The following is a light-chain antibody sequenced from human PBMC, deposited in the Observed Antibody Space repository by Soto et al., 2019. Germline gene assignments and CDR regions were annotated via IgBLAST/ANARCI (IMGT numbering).Light chain of an antibody. CDR2: AVS. CDR3: CSHAGNNNYV. CDR1: SRDVGGQNY. V-gene: IGLV2-8*01. J-gene: IGLJ1*01. Sequence: QSALTQPPSASGSPGQSVAISCTGTSRDVGGQNYVSWYQQHPVKAPKLIIYAVSNRPSGVPDRFSGSKSGNTASLTISGLRAEDEADYYCCSHAGNNNYVFGTGTKLTVL.